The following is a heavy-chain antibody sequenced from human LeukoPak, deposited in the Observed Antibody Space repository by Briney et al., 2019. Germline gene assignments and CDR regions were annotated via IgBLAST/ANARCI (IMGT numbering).Heavy chain of an antibody. V-gene: IGHV1-2*02. Sequence: TSVKLSCKASRYTFTDYYMHWVRQAPGQGLEWMGWINPNSGGTNYAQKFQGRVTMTRDTSISTAYMELSRLRSDDTAVYYCARGGLPDQEYSYGYDFDYWGQGTLVTVSS. CDR3: ARGGLPDQEYSYGYDFDY. CDR1: RYTFTDYY. CDR2: INPNSGGT. J-gene: IGHJ4*02. D-gene: IGHD5-18*01.